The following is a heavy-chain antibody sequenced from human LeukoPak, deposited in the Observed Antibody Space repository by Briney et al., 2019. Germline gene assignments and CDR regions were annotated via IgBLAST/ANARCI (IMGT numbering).Heavy chain of an antibody. CDR2: IYYSGST. CDR3: ARGERKYYDFWSGYSWMDV. CDR1: GGSISSYY. D-gene: IGHD3-3*01. Sequence: TSETLSLTCTVSGGSISSYYWGWIRQPPGKGLEWIGSIYYSGSTYYNPSLKSRVTISVDTSKNQFSLKLSSVTAADTAVYYCARGERKYYDFWSGYSWMDVWGKGTTVTVSS. V-gene: IGHV4-39*07. J-gene: IGHJ6*04.